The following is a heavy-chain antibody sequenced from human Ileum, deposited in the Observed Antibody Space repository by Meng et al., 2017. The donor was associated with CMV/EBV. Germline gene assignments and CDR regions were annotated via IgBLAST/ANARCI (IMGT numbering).Heavy chain of an antibody. J-gene: IGHJ6*02. CDR3: ARLTAGATGADYYYYGMDV. CDR2: IIPIFGTA. Sequence: SVKVSCKASGGTFSSYAISWVRQAPGQGLEWMGGIIPIFGTANYAQKFQGRVTITTDESTSTAYMELSSLRSEDTAVYYCARLTAGATGADYYYYGMDVWGQGTTVTVSS. D-gene: IGHD1-26*01. CDR1: GGTFSSYA. V-gene: IGHV1-69*05.